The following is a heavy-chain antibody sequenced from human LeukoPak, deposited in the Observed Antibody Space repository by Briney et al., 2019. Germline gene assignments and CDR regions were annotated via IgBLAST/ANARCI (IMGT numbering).Heavy chain of an antibody. CDR3: ARAGRYYYDSSGYYYPFDY. CDR1: GFTFSSYW. V-gene: IGHV3-7*01. D-gene: IGHD3-22*01. J-gene: IGHJ4*02. Sequence: SGGSLRLSCAASGFTFSSYWMSWVRQAPGKGLEWVANIKQDGSEKYYVDSVKGRFTISRDNAKNSLYLQLNSLRAEDTAVYYCARAGRYYYDSSGYYYPFDYWGQGTLVTVSS. CDR2: IKQDGSEK.